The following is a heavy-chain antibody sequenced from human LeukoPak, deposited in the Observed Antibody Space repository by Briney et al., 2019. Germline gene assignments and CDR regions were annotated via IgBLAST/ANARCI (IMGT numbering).Heavy chain of an antibody. Sequence: SETLSLTCTVSGGSISNYYWSRIRQPPGKGLEWIGYIYSIGSNNHNPSLKSRVTISVDTSKNQFSLKLSSVTAADTAAYYCARGGGYNYGYFDYWGRGIQVTVSS. CDR1: GGSISNYY. CDR3: ARGGGYNYGYFDY. J-gene: IGHJ4*02. D-gene: IGHD5-18*01. V-gene: IGHV4-59*01. CDR2: IYSIGSN.